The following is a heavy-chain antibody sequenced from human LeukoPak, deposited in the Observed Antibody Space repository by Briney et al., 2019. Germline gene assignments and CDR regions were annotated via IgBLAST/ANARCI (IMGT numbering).Heavy chain of an antibody. CDR1: GFSFSSWG. D-gene: IGHD4-23*01. J-gene: IGHJ5*02. Sequence: PGGSLRLSCAASGFSFSSWGIHWVRQAPGKGLEWVALTSHDGVNTYYADSVKGRFTISRDNSKNTLYLQMNSLRPEDTAVYYCAKGGGISANPLDPWGQGTLVIVSS. V-gene: IGHV3-30*18. CDR2: TSHDGVNT. CDR3: AKGGGISANPLDP.